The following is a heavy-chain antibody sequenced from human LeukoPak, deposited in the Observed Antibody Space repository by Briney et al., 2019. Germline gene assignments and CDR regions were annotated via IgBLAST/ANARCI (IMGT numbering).Heavy chain of an antibody. CDR3: ARDDAYFYDSSGHGFDF. D-gene: IGHD3-22*01. J-gene: IGHJ4*02. CDR1: GGSIRGYY. CDR2: IYSSGST. Sequence: ETSETLSLTCNVSGGSIRGYYWSWIRQPPGKGLEWIGYIYSSGSTNYNPSLKSRVTMSVDTSKNQFSLKVSSVTAADTALYFCARDDAYFYDSSGHGFDFWGPGTLVTVSS. V-gene: IGHV4-59*12.